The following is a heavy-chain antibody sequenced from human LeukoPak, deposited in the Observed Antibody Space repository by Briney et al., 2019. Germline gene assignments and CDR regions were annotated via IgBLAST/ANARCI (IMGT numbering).Heavy chain of an antibody. CDR2: IWYDGSNK. CDR3: ARDRNNYYYGMDV. D-gene: IGHD1-14*01. Sequence: GGSLRLSCAASGFTFSSYAMHWVRQAPGKGLEWVAVIWYDGSNKYYADSVKGRFTISRDNSKNTLYLQMNSLRAEDTAVYYCARDRNNYYYGMDVWGQGTTVTVSS. CDR1: GFTFSSYA. V-gene: IGHV3-33*08. J-gene: IGHJ6*02.